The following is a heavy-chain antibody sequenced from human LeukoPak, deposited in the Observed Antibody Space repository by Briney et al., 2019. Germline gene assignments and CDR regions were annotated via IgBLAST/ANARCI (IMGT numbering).Heavy chain of an antibody. CDR1: IFTFSTYS. D-gene: IGHD3-22*01. CDR3: ARGPPMYAYVSSAYHYDYFEY. Sequence: PGGSLRLSCAPSIFTFSTYSMHWGRHAPGEGLGRAALISYDGSNVYYADSVKGRLTISRDNSKNTLYLHMNSLRADDTAIYYCARGPPMYAYVSSAYHYDYFEYWGRGTLVSVSS. V-gene: IGHV3-30*04. J-gene: IGHJ4*02. CDR2: ISYDGSNV.